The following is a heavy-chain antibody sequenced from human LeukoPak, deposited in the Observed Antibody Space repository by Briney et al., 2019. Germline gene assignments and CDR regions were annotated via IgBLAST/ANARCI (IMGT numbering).Heavy chain of an antibody. CDR1: GGSISSYY. V-gene: IGHV4-59*01. Sequence: ASETLSLTCTVSGGSISSYYWSWIRQPPGEGLEWIGNIYYSGTTSYNPSLESRVIISIDTSKNQFSLKLSSVTAADTAVYYCARDFLPPHYTATIRPDWYFDLWGRGTLVTVSS. D-gene: IGHD5-12*01. CDR2: IYYSGTT. J-gene: IGHJ2*01. CDR3: ARDFLPPHYTATIRPDWYFDL.